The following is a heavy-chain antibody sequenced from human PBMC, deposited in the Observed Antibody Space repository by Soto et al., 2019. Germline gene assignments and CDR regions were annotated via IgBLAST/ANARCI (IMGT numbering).Heavy chain of an antibody. CDR1: VGSISNYC. J-gene: IGHJ4*02. D-gene: IGHD3-22*01. CDR2: ICSTDSS. CDR3: ARLTWESSGLYYFDY. V-gene: IGHV4-4*07. Sequence: AETLCLTCTVSVGSISNYCWSWIRQPAGKGLEWIGRICSTDSSNYNPSLESRVTMSVDTSKNQLALKLSSVTAADTAVYYCARLTWESSGLYYFDYWGQGTMVTVSS.